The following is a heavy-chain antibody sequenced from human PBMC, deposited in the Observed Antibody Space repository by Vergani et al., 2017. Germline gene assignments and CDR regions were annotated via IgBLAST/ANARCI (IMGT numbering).Heavy chain of an antibody. CDR1: GFIFRSSA. D-gene: IGHD3-22*01. V-gene: IGHV3-48*03. CDR3: ARKHISNYYDSSGYYYMGYYYGMDV. Sequence: EVQVLESGGGLVQPGGSLRLSCAASGFIFRSSAMNWVRQAPGKGLEWVSYISSSGSTIYYADSVKGRFTISRDNAKNSLYLQMNSLRAEDTAVYYCARKHISNYYDSSGYYYMGYYYGMDVWGQGTTVTVSS. J-gene: IGHJ6*02. CDR2: ISSSGSTI.